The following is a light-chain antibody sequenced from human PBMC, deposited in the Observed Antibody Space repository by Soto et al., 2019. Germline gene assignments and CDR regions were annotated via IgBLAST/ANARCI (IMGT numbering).Light chain of an antibody. Sequence: DIQMTQSPSSLSASVGDRVTITCRASGSIARHLNWYQQKPGKAPKLLIYAASSLQNGVPSRFRGPDCVTDFTPTISTLQPVDWPTSYDEPAYSRPSFTYGLGTRLY. J-gene: IGKJ2*03. CDR1: GSIARH. V-gene: IGKV1-39*01. CDR3: EPAYSRPSFTYGLGTRLY. CDR2: AAS.